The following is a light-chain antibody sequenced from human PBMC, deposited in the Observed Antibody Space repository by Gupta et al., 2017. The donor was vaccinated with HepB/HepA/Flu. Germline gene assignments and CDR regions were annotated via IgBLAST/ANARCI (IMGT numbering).Light chain of an antibody. V-gene: IGLV2-14*03. CDR1: SSAVGTYNF. J-gene: IGLJ1*01. CDR3: GSHTSRSTYV. CDR2: DVS. Sequence: QSAMTQPASVSGSPGPSITIPCTGTSSAVGTYNFVYWYHQHPGKVPKLIIYDVSYRPSGVSNRFSGSKSGNTASLTISGLQAEDEADYYCGSHTSRSTYVFGSGTKVTVL.